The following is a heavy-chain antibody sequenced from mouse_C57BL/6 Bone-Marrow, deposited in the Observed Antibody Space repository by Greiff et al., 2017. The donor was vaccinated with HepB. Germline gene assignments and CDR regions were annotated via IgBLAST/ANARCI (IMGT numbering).Heavy chain of an antibody. D-gene: IGHD1-1*01. CDR3: ARTIYYDGSSPYYAMDY. Sequence: EVQVVESGGGLVKPGGSLKLSCAASGFTFSSYAMSWVRQTPEKRLEWVATISDGGSYTYYPDNVKGRFTISRDNAKNNLYLQMSHLKSEDTAMYYCARTIYYDGSSPYYAMDYWGQGTSVTVSS. V-gene: IGHV5-4*01. CDR1: GFTFSSYA. J-gene: IGHJ4*01. CDR2: ISDGGSYT.